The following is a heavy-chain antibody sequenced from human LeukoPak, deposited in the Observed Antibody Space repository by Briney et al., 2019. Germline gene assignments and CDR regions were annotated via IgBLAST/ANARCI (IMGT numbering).Heavy chain of an antibody. CDR2: INHSGST. J-gene: IGHJ4*02. D-gene: IGHD3-3*01. CDR3: ARDQPYYDFWSGYFDY. V-gene: IGHV4-34*01. Sequence: PSETLSLTCAVYGGSFSGYYWSWIRQPPGRGLEWIGEINHSGSTNYNPSLKSRVTISVDTSKNQFSLKLSSVTAADTAVYYCARDQPYYDFWSGYFDYWGQGTLVTVSS. CDR1: GGSFSGYY.